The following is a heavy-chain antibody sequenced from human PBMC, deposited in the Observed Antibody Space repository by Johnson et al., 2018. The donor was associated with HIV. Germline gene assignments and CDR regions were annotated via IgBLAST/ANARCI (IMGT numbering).Heavy chain of an antibody. D-gene: IGHD2-2*01. CDR3: ARDLYHDACDI. J-gene: IGHJ3*02. Sequence: VQLVESGGGVVRPGGSLRLSCAASGFRFEDYDMNWVRQVPGKGLEWVSGLNWNGGSTGYADSVKGRFTISRDNAKNSLYLQMNSLRAEDTALYYCARDLYHDACDIWGQGTMVTVSS. CDR2: LNWNGGST. V-gene: IGHV3-20*04. CDR1: GFRFEDYD.